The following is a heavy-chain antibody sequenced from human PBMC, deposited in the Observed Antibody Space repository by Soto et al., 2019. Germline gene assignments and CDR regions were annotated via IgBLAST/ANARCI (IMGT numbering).Heavy chain of an antibody. V-gene: IGHV4-59*01. CDR3: ASRRREGGYDVAFDY. Sequence: PSETLSLTCTVPGGSISSYYWSWIRQPPGKGLEWIGYIYYSGSTNYNPSLKSRVTISVDTSKNQFSLKLSSVTAADTAVYYCASRRREGGYDVAFDYWGQGTLVTVSS. D-gene: IGHD5-12*01. CDR2: IYYSGST. CDR1: GGSISSYY. J-gene: IGHJ4*02.